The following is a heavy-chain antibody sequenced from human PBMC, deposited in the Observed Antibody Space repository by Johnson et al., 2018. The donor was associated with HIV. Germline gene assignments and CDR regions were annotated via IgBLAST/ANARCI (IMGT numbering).Heavy chain of an antibody. CDR3: ARGPHEGVGVAATSAFEI. CDR1: GFTFSTYG. Sequence: VQLVESGGRVVQPGGSLTLSCAASGFTFSTYGMHWVRQAPGRGLEWVAVISYDGSNKYNVHFTKGRFTISRDNSKNTLYLQMNRLRAEDPAVYYCARGPHEGVGVAATSAFEIWGQGTMVTVSS. D-gene: IGHD2-15*01. V-gene: IGHV3-30*03. CDR2: ISYDGSNK. J-gene: IGHJ3*02.